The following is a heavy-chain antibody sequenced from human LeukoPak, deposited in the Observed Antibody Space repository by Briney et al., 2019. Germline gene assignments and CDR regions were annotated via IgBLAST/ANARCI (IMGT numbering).Heavy chain of an antibody. CDR1: GFTFSSHG. Sequence: GGSLRLSCAASGFTFSSHGMQWVRQAPGKGLEWVAVISYDGSTKYYADSVKGRFTISRDNAKNSLYLQMNSLRAEDTAVYYCARSRGAGPGAYFDYWGQGTLITVSS. D-gene: IGHD6-19*01. CDR3: ARSRGAGPGAYFDY. J-gene: IGHJ4*02. CDR2: ISYDGSTK. V-gene: IGHV3-30*03.